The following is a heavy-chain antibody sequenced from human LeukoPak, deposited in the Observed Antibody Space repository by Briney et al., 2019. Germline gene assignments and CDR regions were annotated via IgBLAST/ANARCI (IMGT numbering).Heavy chain of an antibody. Sequence: PGGSLRLSCAASGFTFSSYGRHWVRQAPGKGLEWVAVIWYDGSNKYYADFVKGRFTISRDNSKNTLYLQMNSLRAEDTAVYYCARDYFAVAGDYWGQGTLVTVSS. CDR1: GFTFSSYG. V-gene: IGHV3-33*01. J-gene: IGHJ4*02. D-gene: IGHD6-19*01. CDR2: IWYDGSNK. CDR3: ARDYFAVAGDY.